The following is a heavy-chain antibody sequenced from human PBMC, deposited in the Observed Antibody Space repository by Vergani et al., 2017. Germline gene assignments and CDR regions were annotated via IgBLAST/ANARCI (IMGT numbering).Heavy chain of an antibody. CDR1: GFTFSDYY. CDR2: ISKNGITI. J-gene: IGHJ4*02. Sequence: QVQLVESGGGLVKPGGSLRLSCAASGFTFSDYYMSWIRQAPGKGLEWVSYISKNGITIDYADSVKGRFTISRDNAKQSMILQMNSLRAEDTAVYYCARDRGGTYYDILTGYYEGPAFFYDWGQGTLVTVSS. D-gene: IGHD3-9*01. CDR3: ARDRGGTYYDILTGYYEGPAFFYD. V-gene: IGHV3-11*04.